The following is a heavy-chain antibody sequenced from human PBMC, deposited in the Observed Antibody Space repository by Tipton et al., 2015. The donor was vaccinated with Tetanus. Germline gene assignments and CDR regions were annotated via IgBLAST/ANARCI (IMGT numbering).Heavy chain of an antibody. V-gene: IGHV4-59*08. CDR3: ARQPYYYDIRGYYSLRWFDP. D-gene: IGHD3-22*01. J-gene: IGHJ5*02. CDR1: GGSISRYY. Sequence: TLSLTCTVSGGSISRYYWSWIRQPPGKGLEWIGYMYHTGSSSYHPSLKSRLTISVDTSKNQFSLELASVTAADTAVYYCARQPYYYDIRGYYSLRWFDPWGQGTLVTVSS. CDR2: MYHTGSS.